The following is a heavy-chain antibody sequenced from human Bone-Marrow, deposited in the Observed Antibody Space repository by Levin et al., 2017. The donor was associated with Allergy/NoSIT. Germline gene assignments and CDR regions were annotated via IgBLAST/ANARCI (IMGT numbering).Heavy chain of an antibody. V-gene: IGHV3-7*03. CDR2: IKEDGSKK. J-gene: IGHJ5*02. CDR1: GFTFPNYW. CDR3: ARDVGQWGSWFDP. D-gene: IGHD2-8*01. Sequence: PGGSLRLSCAASGFTFPNYWMSWVRQAPGKGLEWVANIKEDGSKKYYVDSVKGRFTISRDNAKNSLYLQMNSLRAEDTAIYYCARDVGQWGSWFDPWGQGTLVTVSS.